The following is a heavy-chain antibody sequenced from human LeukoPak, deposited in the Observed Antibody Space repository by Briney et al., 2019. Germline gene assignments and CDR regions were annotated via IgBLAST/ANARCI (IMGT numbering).Heavy chain of an antibody. J-gene: IGHJ4*02. V-gene: IGHV3-23*01. CDR2: ISGSGGST. Sequence: GGSLRLSCAASGFTFSSYAMSWVRQAPGKGLEWVSAISGSGGSTYYADSAKGRFTISRDNSKNTLYLQMNSLRAEDTAVYYCAKTPEVISYYYDSSGYYYDYWGQGTLVTVSS. CDR1: GFTFSSYA. CDR3: AKTPEVISYYYDSSGYYYDY. D-gene: IGHD3-22*01.